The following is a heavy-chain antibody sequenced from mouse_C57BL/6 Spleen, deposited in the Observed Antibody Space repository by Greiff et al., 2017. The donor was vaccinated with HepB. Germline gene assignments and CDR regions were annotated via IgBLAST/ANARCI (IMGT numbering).Heavy chain of an antibody. CDR1: GYTFTSYG. CDR3: ARILLRSLYAMDY. CDR2: IYPRSGNT. J-gene: IGHJ4*01. D-gene: IGHD1-1*01. V-gene: IGHV1-81*01. Sequence: VKLQESGAELARPGASVKLSCKASGYTFTSYGISWVKQRTGQGLEWIGEIYPRSGNTYYNEKFKGKATLTADKSSSTAYMELRSLTSEDSAVYFCARILLRSLYAMDYWGQGTSVTVSS.